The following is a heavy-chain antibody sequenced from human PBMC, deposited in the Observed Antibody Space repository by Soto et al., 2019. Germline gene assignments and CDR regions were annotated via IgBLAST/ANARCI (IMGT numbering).Heavy chain of an antibody. J-gene: IGHJ4*02. Sequence: EVQLVESGGGLVQPGGSLRLTCAASGFTFSSYSMNWVRQAPGKGLEWVSYISSSSSTIYYADSVKGRFTISRDNAKNSLYLQMNSLRDDDTDVYYCARVSSGHDYWGQGTLVTVSS. CDR1: GFTFSSYS. V-gene: IGHV3-48*02. CDR2: ISSSSSTI. CDR3: ARVSSGHDY. D-gene: IGHD6-19*01.